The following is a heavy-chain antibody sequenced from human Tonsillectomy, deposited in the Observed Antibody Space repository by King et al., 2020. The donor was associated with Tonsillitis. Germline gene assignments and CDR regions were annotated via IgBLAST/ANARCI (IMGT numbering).Heavy chain of an antibody. CDR1: GGTFSTYA. CDR2: IIPMFGTA. Sequence: QLVQSGAEVKKPGSSVKVSCMASGGTFSTYAISWVRQAPGQGLEWMGGIIPMFGTANYAQKFQGGDRNTADESTRTAYMELSSLRYEDTAVYYCARAPPASLVERGAWFDPWGQGTLVTVSS. J-gene: IGHJ5*02. CDR3: ARAPPASLVERGAWFDP. D-gene: IGHD2-8*02. V-gene: IGHV1-69*12.